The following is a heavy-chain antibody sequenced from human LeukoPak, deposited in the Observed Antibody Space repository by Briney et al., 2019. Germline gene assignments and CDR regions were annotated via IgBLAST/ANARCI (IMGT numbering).Heavy chain of an antibody. J-gene: IGHJ4*02. CDR2: ISWNSGSI. V-gene: IGHV3-9*01. CDR3: AKDTGYGDYGGYFDY. D-gene: IGHD4-17*01. CDR1: GFTFDDYA. Sequence: GRSLRLSCAASGFTFDDYAMHWVRQAPGKGLEWVSGISWNSGSIGYADSVKGRFTISRDNAKNSLYLQMNSLRAEDTALYYCAKDTGYGDYGGYFDYWGQGTLVTVSS.